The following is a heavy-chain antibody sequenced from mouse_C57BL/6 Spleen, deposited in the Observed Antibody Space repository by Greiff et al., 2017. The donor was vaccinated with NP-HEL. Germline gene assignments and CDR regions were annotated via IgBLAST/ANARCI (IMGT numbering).Heavy chain of an antibody. CDR3: ARTGLGYFDV. J-gene: IGHJ1*03. V-gene: IGHV1-59*01. Sequence: QVQLQQSGAELVRPGTSVKLSCKASGYTFTSYWMHWVKQRPGQGLEWIGVIDPSDSYTNYNQKFKGKATLTVDTSSSTAYMQLSSLTSEDSAGYYCARTGLGYFDVWGTGTTVTVSS. CDR1: GYTFTSYW. CDR2: IDPSDSYT.